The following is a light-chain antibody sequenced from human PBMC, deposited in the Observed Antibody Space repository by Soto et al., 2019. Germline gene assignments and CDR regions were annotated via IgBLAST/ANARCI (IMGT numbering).Light chain of an antibody. CDR3: SSYRGYNNYLV. CDR2: DVY. Sequence: QSALTQPPSASGSPGQSVTISCTGTTSDIGGYRYVSWYQQYPGKAPKLIISDVYKRPSGVPDRFSASKSGNTASLTVSGLQAEDEAEYYCSSYRGYNNYLVFGTGIKLTVL. CDR1: TSDIGGYRY. V-gene: IGLV2-8*01. J-gene: IGLJ1*01.